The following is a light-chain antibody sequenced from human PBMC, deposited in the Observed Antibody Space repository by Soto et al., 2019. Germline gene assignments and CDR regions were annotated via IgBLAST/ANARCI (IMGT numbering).Light chain of an antibody. Sequence: DIQMTQSPSTLSASVGDRVTITCRASQSIGRFLAWYQHQPGKAPKLLIYDASTLESGVPSRFRGTWTWKKFTFSLPRLEAEGFGTYLCQQVYNGWTFRQGTKVDFK. V-gene: IGKV1-5*01. CDR2: DAS. CDR1: QSIGRF. J-gene: IGKJ1*01. CDR3: QQVYNGWT.